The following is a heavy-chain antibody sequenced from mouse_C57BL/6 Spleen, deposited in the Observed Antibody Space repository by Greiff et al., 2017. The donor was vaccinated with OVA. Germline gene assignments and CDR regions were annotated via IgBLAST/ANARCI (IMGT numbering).Heavy chain of an antibody. V-gene: IGHV1-53*01. CDR2: INPSNGGT. D-gene: IGHD2-1*01. Sequence: QVQLQQSGTELVKPGASVKLSCKASGYTFTSYWMHWVKQRPGQGLEWIGNINPSNGGTNYNEKFKSKATLTVDKSSSTAYMQLSSLTSEDSAVYYCARWIGYYGNSYYFDYWGQGTTLTVSS. J-gene: IGHJ2*01. CDR1: GYTFTSYW. CDR3: ARWIGYYGNSYYFDY.